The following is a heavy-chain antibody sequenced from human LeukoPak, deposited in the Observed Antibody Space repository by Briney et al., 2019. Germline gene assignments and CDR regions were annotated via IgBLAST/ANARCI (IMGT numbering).Heavy chain of an antibody. CDR3: ARGGRLYYYDSSGSNAFDI. D-gene: IGHD3-22*01. J-gene: IGHJ3*02. Sequence: GGSLRLSCAASGFTVSSNYMSWVRQAPGKGLERVSVIYSGGSTYYADSVKGRFTISRDNSKNTLYLQMNSLRAEDTAVYYCARGGRLYYYDSSGSNAFDIWGQGTMVTVSS. V-gene: IGHV3-66*01. CDR1: GFTVSSNY. CDR2: IYSGGST.